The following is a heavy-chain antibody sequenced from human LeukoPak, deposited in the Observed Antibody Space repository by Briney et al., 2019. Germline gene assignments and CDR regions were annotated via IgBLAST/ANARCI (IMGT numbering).Heavy chain of an antibody. Sequence: ASVKVSCKASGYTFTSYAMHWVRQAPGQRLEWMGWINAGNGNTKYSQEFQGRVTITRDTSASTAYMELSSLRSEDTAVYYCARGVGATISYYHYYIDAWGKGTTVTVSS. CDR2: INAGNGNT. V-gene: IGHV1-3*03. CDR1: GYTFTSYA. J-gene: IGHJ6*03. CDR3: ARGVGATISYYHYYIDA. D-gene: IGHD1-26*01.